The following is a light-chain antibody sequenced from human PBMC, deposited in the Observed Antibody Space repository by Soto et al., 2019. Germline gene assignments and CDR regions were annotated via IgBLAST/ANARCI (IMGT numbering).Light chain of an antibody. Sequence: DIVMTQSPDSLAVSLGARSTINCKSSQSVLYTSNNKNYLAWYQQKPGQPPKLLIYWASTRESGVPDRFSGSGSGTDFTLTISCLQAEDVSVYYCQQYSTTLITFCQVTRLEIK. J-gene: IGKJ5*01. CDR3: QQYSTTLIT. V-gene: IGKV4-1*01. CDR2: WAS. CDR1: QSVLYTSNNKNY.